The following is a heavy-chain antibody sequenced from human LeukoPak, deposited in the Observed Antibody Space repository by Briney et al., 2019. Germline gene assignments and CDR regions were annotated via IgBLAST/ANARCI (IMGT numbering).Heavy chain of an antibody. V-gene: IGHV1-69*05. J-gene: IGHJ6*03. CDR1: GGTFSSYA. D-gene: IGHD3-22*01. CDR3: ARGRYCDSSGYYDYYYYYMDV. CDR2: IIPIFGTA. Sequence: SVKVSCKASGGTFSSYAISWVRQAPGQGLEWMGGIIPIFGTANYAQKFQGRVTITTDESTSTAYMELSSLRSEDTAVYYCARGRYCDSSGYYDYYYYYMDVWGKGTTVTVSS.